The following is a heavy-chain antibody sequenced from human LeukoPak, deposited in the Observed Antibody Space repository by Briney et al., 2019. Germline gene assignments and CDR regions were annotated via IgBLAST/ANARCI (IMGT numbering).Heavy chain of an antibody. Sequence: PRGSLRLSRAPSGFVFCDYSMQWVRQAPRKGREWVALVRYDGRYDYYADPMKGRFTISIDNSKNKLYLQMNSVRAEDTAVYSCARESGGGYQSVGPKYWGLGTLVTVSS. J-gene: IGHJ4*02. CDR2: VRYDGRYD. CDR3: ARESGGGYQSVGPKY. CDR1: GFVFCDYS. D-gene: IGHD2-8*02. V-gene: IGHV3-30*02.